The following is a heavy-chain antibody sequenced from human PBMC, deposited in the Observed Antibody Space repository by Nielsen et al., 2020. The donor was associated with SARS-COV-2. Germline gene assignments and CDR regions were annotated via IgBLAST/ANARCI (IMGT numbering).Heavy chain of an antibody. V-gene: IGHV3-7*03. CDR1: GFTFSSYW. D-gene: IGHD6-13*01. J-gene: IGHJ6*02. Sequence: GGSLRLSCAASGFTFSSYWMSWVRQAPGKGLEWVANIKQDGSEKYYVDSVKGRFTISRDNAKNSLYLQMNSLRAEDTAVYYCARVGLSSCWSLYYYYGMDVWGQGTTVTVSS. CDR2: IKQDGSEK. CDR3: ARVGLSSCWSLYYYYGMDV.